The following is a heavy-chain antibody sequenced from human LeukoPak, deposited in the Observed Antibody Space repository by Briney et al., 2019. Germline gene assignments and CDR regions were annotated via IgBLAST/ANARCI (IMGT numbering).Heavy chain of an antibody. J-gene: IGHJ3*02. CDR1: GFTFSSYG. D-gene: IGHD5-24*01. Sequence: SGGSLRLSCAASGFTFSSYGMHWVRQAPGKGLEWVAVIWYDGSNKYYADSVKGRFTISRDNAKNSLYLQMNSLRDEDTAVYYCARDPNLGMATIQDAFDIWGQGTMVTVSS. CDR2: IWYDGSNK. CDR3: ARDPNLGMATIQDAFDI. V-gene: IGHV3-33*01.